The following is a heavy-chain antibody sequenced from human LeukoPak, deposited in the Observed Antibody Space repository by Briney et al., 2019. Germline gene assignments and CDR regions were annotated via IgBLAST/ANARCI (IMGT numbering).Heavy chain of an antibody. CDR3: AKHGSGWSFDY. V-gene: IGHV4-59*01. CDR2: IQNTGAT. CDR1: GASISTYY. J-gene: IGHJ4*02. D-gene: IGHD6-19*01. Sequence: SETLSLTCTVSGASISTYYWGWIRQPPGKGLKWIGYIQNTGATNYNPSLKSRVSISKDTSKNQFSLKMSSVTAADTAVYYCAKHGSGWSFDYWGQGTLVTVSS.